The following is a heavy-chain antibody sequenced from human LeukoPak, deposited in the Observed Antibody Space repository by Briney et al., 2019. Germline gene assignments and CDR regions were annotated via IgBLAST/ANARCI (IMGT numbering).Heavy chain of an antibody. V-gene: IGHV4-39*07. CDR2: IYYSGST. J-gene: IGHJ3*02. CDR1: GGSISSSSYY. CDR3: ARGKDYYDSSGYLSGAFDI. D-gene: IGHD3-22*01. Sequence: SETLSLTCTVSGGSISSSSYYWGWIRQPPGKGLEWIGSIYYSGSTYYNPSLKSRVTISVDTSKNQFSLKLSSVTAADTAVYYCARGKDYYDSSGYLSGAFDIWGQGTMVTVSS.